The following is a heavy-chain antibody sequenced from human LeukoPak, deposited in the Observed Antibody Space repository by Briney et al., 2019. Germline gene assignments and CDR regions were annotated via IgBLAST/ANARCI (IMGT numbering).Heavy chain of an antibody. J-gene: IGHJ4*02. Sequence: SETLSLTCTVSGGSISSYYWSWIRQPPGKGLEWIGYIYYSGSTNYNPSLKSRVTISVDTSKNQFSLKLSSVTAADTAVYYCARVSMITFGGVIAHFDYWGQGTLVIVSS. CDR1: GGSISSYY. CDR3: ARVSMITFGGVIAHFDY. D-gene: IGHD3-16*02. V-gene: IGHV4-59*01. CDR2: IYYSGST.